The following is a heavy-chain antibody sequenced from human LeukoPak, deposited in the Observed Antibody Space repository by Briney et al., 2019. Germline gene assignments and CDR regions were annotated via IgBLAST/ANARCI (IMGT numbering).Heavy chain of an antibody. V-gene: IGHV4-59*01. J-gene: IGHJ4*02. CDR1: GGPISDYY. CDR3: ARALVAVAGTFDY. D-gene: IGHD6-19*01. CDR2: IYYSGTT. Sequence: ASETLSLTCTVSGGPISDYYWSWIRQPPGKGLEWIGYIYYSGTTNYNPSLKSRVTISVDTSKNQFSLKLRSVTAADTAVYYCARALVAVAGTFDYWGQGTLVTVSS.